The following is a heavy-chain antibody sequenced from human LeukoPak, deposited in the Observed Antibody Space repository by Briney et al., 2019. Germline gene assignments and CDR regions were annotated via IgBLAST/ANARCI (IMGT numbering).Heavy chain of an antibody. CDR1: GYTFTSYD. D-gene: IGHD1-26*01. Sequence: GASVKVSCKASGYTFTSYDINWVRQATGQGLEWMGWMNPNSGNTGYAQKFQGRVTMTRNTSISTAYMELSSLRSEDTAVYYCARGEWELGTGNWFDPWGQGTLVTVSS. J-gene: IGHJ5*02. CDR3: ARGEWELGTGNWFDP. V-gene: IGHV1-8*01. CDR2: MNPNSGNT.